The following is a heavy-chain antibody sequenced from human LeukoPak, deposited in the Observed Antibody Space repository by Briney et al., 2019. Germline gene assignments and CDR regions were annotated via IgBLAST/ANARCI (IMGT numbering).Heavy chain of an antibody. Sequence: PSETLSLTCTVSGGSISSSDSYWAWVRQPPGKGLEWIGSICFSRTTYYNPSLKSRVTMSIDTSKNHFSLKVASVTAADTAVYYCARASVAGTNYWGQGTLVTVSS. CDR2: ICFSRTT. J-gene: IGHJ4*02. CDR1: GGSISSSDSY. CDR3: ARASVAGTNY. V-gene: IGHV4-39*02. D-gene: IGHD6-19*01.